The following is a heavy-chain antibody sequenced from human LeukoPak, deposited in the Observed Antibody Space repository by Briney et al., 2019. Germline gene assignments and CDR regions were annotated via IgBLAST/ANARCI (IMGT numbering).Heavy chain of an antibody. D-gene: IGHD3-10*01. Sequence: PSETLSLTCAVYGEPFNGYYWNWIRQSPGKGLEWIGEINHSGSTNYNPSLKSRVTISVDTSKNQFSLKLSSVTAADTAVYYCARETNRYYYGSGSGGFDYWGQGTLVTVSS. V-gene: IGHV4-34*01. CDR1: GEPFNGYY. CDR3: ARETNRYYYGSGSGGFDY. CDR2: INHSGST. J-gene: IGHJ4*02.